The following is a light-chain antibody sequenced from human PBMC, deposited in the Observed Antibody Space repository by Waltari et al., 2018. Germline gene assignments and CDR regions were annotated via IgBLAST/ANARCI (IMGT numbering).Light chain of an antibody. Sequence: EIVLTQSPATLSLSAGERATLSCRASHNIYTYLAWYQQKPGQAPRLLIHDASIRATGTPARFSGSGSGTDFTLTISSLEPEDFAVYYCQQRVNWPSLTFGGGTRVEIK. J-gene: IGKJ4*01. V-gene: IGKV3-11*01. CDR1: HNIYTY. CDR2: DAS. CDR3: QQRVNWPSLT.